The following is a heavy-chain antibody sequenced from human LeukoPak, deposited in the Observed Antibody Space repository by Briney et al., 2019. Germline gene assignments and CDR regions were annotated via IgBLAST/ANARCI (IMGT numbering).Heavy chain of an antibody. CDR2: IYYSGST. D-gene: IGHD4-17*01. J-gene: IGHJ5*02. Sequence: SQTLSLTCTVSGGSISSGGYYWSWIRQHPGKGLEWIGYIYYSGSTYYNLSLKSRLTISVDTSKNQFSLKLSSVTAADTAVYYCARSNCGDYVWFDPWGQGTLVTVSS. V-gene: IGHV4-30-4*08. CDR3: ARSNCGDYVWFDP. CDR1: GGSISSGGYY.